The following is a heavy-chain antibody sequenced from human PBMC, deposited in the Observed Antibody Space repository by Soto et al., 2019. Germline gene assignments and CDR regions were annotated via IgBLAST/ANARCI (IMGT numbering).Heavy chain of an antibody. J-gene: IGHJ4*02. CDR2: INHSGST. D-gene: IGHD4-17*01. V-gene: IGHV4-34*01. Sequence: SEPLSLTCAVYGGSFSGYYWSWIRQPPGKGLEWIGEINHSGSTNYNPSLKSRVTISVDTSKNQFSLKLSSVTAADTAVYYCARVYGDYLDFWGQGTLVTVSS. CDR3: ARVYGDYLDF. CDR1: GGSFSGYY.